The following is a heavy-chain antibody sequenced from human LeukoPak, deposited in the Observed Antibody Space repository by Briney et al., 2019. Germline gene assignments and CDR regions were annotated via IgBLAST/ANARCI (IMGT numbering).Heavy chain of an antibody. D-gene: IGHD3-10*01. CDR2: ISAYNGNT. Sequence: ASVKVSCKASGYTFTSYGISWVRQAPGQGLEWMGWISAYNGNTNYAQKLQGRVTITTDTSTSTAYMELSSMRSEDTAVYYCARDFDYGSGSYTNWGQGTLVTVSS. CDR1: GYTFTSYG. V-gene: IGHV1-18*01. J-gene: IGHJ4*02. CDR3: ARDFDYGSGSYTN.